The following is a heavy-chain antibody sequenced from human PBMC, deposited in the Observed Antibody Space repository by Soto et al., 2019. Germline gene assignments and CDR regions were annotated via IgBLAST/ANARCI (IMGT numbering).Heavy chain of an antibody. CDR3: TRDDIVLVAAANDAFDM. V-gene: IGHV3-73*01. Sequence: EVQLVESGGGLVQPGGSLKLSCAASGFTFTDSSIHWVRQASGKGLEWVGRIRSKANSYATGYAASVKGRFTISRDDSKTTAYLQMNSLKPEDTAIYYCTRDDIVLVAAANDAFDMWGQGTTVIVSS. D-gene: IGHD2-2*01. J-gene: IGHJ3*02. CDR1: GFTFTDSS. CDR2: IRSKANSYAT.